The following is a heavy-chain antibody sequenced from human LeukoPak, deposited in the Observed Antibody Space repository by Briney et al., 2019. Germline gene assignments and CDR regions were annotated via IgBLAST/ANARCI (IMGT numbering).Heavy chain of an antibody. Sequence: SETLSLTCTVSGGSIRSSYYYWGWIRQPPGKMLEWIESIYDSGSSYYNPSLKSRVTISVDTSKNQFSLKLNYVTAADTAVYYCARDLSSGSGWSFDYWGQGTLVTVSS. CDR2: IYDSGSS. D-gene: IGHD6-19*01. J-gene: IGHJ4*02. CDR3: ARDLSSGSGWSFDY. CDR1: GGSIRSSYYY. V-gene: IGHV4-39*02.